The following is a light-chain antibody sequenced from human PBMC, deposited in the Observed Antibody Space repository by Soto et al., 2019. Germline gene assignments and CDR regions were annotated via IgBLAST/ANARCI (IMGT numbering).Light chain of an antibody. CDR1: QTINNY. CDR2: AAS. J-gene: IGKJ4*01. V-gene: IGKV1-39*01. CDR3: QESITAPLT. Sequence: DIQMTQSPSSLSASVGDRVTITCRASQTINNYLNWYQQKPGKAPKLLIYAASSLQSGVPSRFSGSGSATDFTLTISSLQAEDSATYFCQESITAPLTFGGGTKVEVK.